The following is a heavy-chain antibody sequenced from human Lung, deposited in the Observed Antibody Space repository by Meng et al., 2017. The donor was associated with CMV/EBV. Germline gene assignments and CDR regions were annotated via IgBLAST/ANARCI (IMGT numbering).Heavy chain of an antibody. CDR2: ISSSSSYI. Sequence: GGSLRLXXAASGFTFSSYSMNWVRQAPGKGLEWVSSISSSSSYIYYADSVKGRFTISRDNAKNSLYLQMNSLRAEDTAVYYCARYYDFWSGYQVANYYFDYWGQGTXVTVSS. CDR3: ARYYDFWSGYQVANYYFDY. V-gene: IGHV3-21*01. D-gene: IGHD3-3*01. J-gene: IGHJ4*02. CDR1: GFTFSSYS.